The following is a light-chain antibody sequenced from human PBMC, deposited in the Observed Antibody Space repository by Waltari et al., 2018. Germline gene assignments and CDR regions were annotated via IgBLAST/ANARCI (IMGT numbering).Light chain of an antibody. CDR3: MQNTRDTIT. Sequence: DVVMTQTPLSLPVSPGEPASISCRSSQSLIYSDGNTYLHWYLQKPGQSPRLLIYKVTNRESGVPDRFSGSGSGTDFTLKISRVEPDDVGVYYCMQNTRDTITFGGGTKVEI. J-gene: IGKJ4*01. CDR2: KVT. CDR1: QSLIYSDGNTY. V-gene: IGKV2-40*01.